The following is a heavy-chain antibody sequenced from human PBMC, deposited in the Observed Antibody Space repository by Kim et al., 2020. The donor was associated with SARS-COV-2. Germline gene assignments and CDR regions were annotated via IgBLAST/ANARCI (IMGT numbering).Heavy chain of an antibody. Sequence: ESWKGRFTISRDKSENTLYLHMSSGRAEDTAVYYCATNGATVTLYYVDFWGQGTLVTVSS. J-gene: IGHJ4*02. D-gene: IGHD4-17*01. CDR3: ATNGATVTLYYVDF. V-gene: IGHV3-30*07.